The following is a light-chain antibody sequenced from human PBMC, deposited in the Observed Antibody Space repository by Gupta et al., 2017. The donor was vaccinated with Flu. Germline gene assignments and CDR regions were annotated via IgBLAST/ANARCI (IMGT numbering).Light chain of an antibody. CDR1: QSLGSY. CDR2: AAS. J-gene: IGKJ5*01. V-gene: IGKV1-39*01. CDR3: QQADSTLIT. Sequence: DIQMTQSPSSLSASVGDRVTITCRASQSLGSYLNWYQQKPGKAPKLLIYAASSLQSGVPSRFSGSGSGTDFTLTISRLQPEDFATYYCQQADSTLITFGQGTRMEIK.